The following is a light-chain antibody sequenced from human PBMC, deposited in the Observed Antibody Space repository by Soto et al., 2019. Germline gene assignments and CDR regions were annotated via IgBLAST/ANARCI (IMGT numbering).Light chain of an antibody. CDR2: NTN. J-gene: IGLJ3*02. CDR3: LVYYGGAWV. V-gene: IGLV7-43*01. Sequence: QAVVTQEPSLTVSPGGTVTLTCASSTGTVTSDYYPSWFQQKPGQVPRALIYNTNNKHSWTPARFSGSLLGGKAALTLSGVQPEDEAEYYCLVYYGGAWVFGGGTKLTVL. CDR1: TGTVTSDYY.